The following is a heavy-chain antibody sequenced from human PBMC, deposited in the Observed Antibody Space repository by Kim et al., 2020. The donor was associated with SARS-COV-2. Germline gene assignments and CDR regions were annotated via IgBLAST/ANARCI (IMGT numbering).Heavy chain of an antibody. CDR1: GGTFSSYA. D-gene: IGHD3-10*01. Sequence: SVKVSCKASGGTFSSYAISWVRQAPGQGLEWMGGIIPIFGTANYAQKFQGRVTITADESTSTAYMELSSLRSEDTAVYYCARDPSRVTMVQGVRTQGWFDPWGQGTLVTVSS. J-gene: IGHJ5*02. V-gene: IGHV1-69*13. CDR3: ARDPSRVTMVQGVRTQGWFDP. CDR2: IIPIFGTA.